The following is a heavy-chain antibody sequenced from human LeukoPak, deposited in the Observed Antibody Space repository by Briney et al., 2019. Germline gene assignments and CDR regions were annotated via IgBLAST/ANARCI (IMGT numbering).Heavy chain of an antibody. CDR3: ARVSGLRIEATGYFDY. V-gene: IGHV4-59*01. D-gene: IGHD1-26*01. J-gene: IGHJ4*02. CDR1: GCYLNSYY. Sequence: SETLSLTCTLSGCYLNSYYWTWIRQPPGKGLEWIGYIYSSGTTNYNPSLKSRVTISVDTSKKQFSLKLSSVTAADTAAYYCARVSGLRIEATGYFDYWGQGTLVTVSS. CDR2: IYSSGTT.